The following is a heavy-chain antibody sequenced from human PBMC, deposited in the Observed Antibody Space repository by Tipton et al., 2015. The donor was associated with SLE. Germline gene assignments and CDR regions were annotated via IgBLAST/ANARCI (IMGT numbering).Heavy chain of an antibody. D-gene: IGHD1-14*01. J-gene: IGHJ3*02. V-gene: IGHV4-61*02. CDR1: GGSISSGSYY. CDR3: ARDQGGMAGILGAFDI. CDR2: IYTSGST. Sequence: TLSLTCTVSGGSISSGSYYWSWIRQPAGKGLEWIGRIYTSGSTNYNPSLKSRVTISVDVSKNQFSLNLTSVTAADTAVYYCARDQGGMAGILGAFDIWGQGTMVTVSS.